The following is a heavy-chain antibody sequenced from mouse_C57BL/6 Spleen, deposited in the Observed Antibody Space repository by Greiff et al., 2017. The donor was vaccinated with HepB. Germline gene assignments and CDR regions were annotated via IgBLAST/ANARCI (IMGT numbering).Heavy chain of an antibody. CDR1: GFTFSDYG. J-gene: IGHJ3*01. CDR3: ARPWDGAY. D-gene: IGHD4-1*01. V-gene: IGHV5-17*01. CDR2: ISSGSSTI. Sequence: EVQGVESGGGLVKPGGSLKLSCAASGFTFSDYGMHWVRQAPEKGLEWVAYISSGSSTIYYADTVKGRFTISRDNAKNTLFLQMTSLRSEDTAMYYCARPWDGAYWGQGTLVTVSA.